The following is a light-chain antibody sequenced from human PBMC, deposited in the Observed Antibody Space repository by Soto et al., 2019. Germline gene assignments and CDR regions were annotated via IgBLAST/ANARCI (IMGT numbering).Light chain of an antibody. CDR3: QQRSKWPWT. Sequence: EVVLTQSPATLSLSPGERATLSCRASQTVFNYLAWYQQKPGQAPRLLIYDTFNKATGVPARFSGSGSGTDFTLTISSLEPEDFAVYYCQQRSKWPWTLGQGTKVEIK. CDR1: QTVFNY. CDR2: DTF. V-gene: IGKV3-11*01. J-gene: IGKJ1*01.